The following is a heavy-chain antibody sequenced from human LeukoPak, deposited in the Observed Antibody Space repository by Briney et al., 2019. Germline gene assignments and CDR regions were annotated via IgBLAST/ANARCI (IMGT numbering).Heavy chain of an antibody. CDR1: GFTFTGYW. Sequence: PGGSLRLSCAASGFTFTGYWMHWVRQVPGKGLVWVSRISYDESSTNYRASMKGRFTSSRDNARNTLYLQMNRLRAEDTAVYYCARGIYGDAVSFDHWGQGTLVTVSS. V-gene: IGHV3-74*01. D-gene: IGHD4-17*01. J-gene: IGHJ4*02. CDR2: ISYDESST. CDR3: ARGIYGDAVSFDH.